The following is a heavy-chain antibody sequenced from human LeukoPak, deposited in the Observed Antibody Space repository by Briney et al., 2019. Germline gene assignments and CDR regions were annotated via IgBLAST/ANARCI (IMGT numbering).Heavy chain of an antibody. CDR2: INPNSGGT. Sequence: GASVKVSCKASGYTFTGYYMHWVQQAPGQGLEWMGWINPNSGGTNYAQKFQGRVTMTRDTSISTAYMELSRLRSDDTAVYCCARGPPTSRGYSGYAPDYWGQGTLVTVSS. CDR1: GYTFTGYY. J-gene: IGHJ4*02. CDR3: ARGPPTSRGYSGYAPDY. V-gene: IGHV1-2*02. D-gene: IGHD5-12*01.